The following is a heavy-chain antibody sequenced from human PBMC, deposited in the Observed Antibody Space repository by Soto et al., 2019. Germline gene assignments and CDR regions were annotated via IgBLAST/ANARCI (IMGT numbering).Heavy chain of an antibody. CDR1: GFSFSSYW. J-gene: IGHJ6*02. V-gene: IGHV3-7*05. D-gene: IGHD6-19*01. CDR3: ARDRGSGWQGQDYWGLDV. Sequence: DVQLVESGGGLVQPGGSLRLSCAASGFSFSSYWMTWVRQAPGQGLEWVANIKRDGSETYYVDSMKGRFTISRDNAKESLYLQVNSLRAEDTVVYYCARDRGSGWQGQDYWGLDVWGQGTTVIVSS. CDR2: IKRDGSET.